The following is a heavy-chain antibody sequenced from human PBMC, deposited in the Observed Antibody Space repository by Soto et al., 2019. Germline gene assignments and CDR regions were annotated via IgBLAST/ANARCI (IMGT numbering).Heavy chain of an antibody. D-gene: IGHD3-9*01. CDR3: AGPSYFGPLTGYYPPPDY. CDR1: GGSVSSTGYY. CDR2: LSYSGTT. J-gene: IGHJ4*02. Sequence: QLHLQESGPGLVKPSETLSLTCSVSGGSVSSTGYYWAWVRQPPGKGLEWIGSLSYSGTTYCNPSLKSRGHISVDPSKDPVSPRLSSVTAAGTAVYYCAGPSYFGPLTGYYPPPDYWGQGTLVAVSS. V-gene: IGHV4-39*01.